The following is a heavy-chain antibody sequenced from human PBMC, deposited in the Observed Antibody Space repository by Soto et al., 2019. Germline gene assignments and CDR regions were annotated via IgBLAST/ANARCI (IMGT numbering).Heavy chain of an antibody. D-gene: IGHD5-12*01. CDR2: IIPIFGTA. CDR3: ARVKQVATTANYYYYYYGMDV. CDR1: GGTFSSYA. V-gene: IGHV1-69*13. J-gene: IGHJ6*02. Sequence: GASVKVSCKASGGTFSSYAISWVRQAPGQGLEWKGGIIPIFGTANYAQKFQGRVTITADESTSTAYMELSSLRSEDTAVYYCARVKQVATTANYYYYYYGMDVWGQGTTVTVSS.